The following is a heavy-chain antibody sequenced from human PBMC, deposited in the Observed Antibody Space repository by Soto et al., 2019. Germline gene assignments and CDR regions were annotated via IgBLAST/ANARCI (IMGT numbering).Heavy chain of an antibody. D-gene: IGHD2-15*01. Sequence: ASVKVSCKASGGTFSSYTISWVRQAPGQGLEWMGRIIPILGIANYAQKFQGRVTITADKSTSTAYIELSSLRSEDTAVYYCVRTSLVVAAATREDYWGQGTLVTVSS. V-gene: IGHV1-69*02. CDR1: GGTFSSYT. CDR2: IIPILGIA. CDR3: VRTSLVVAAATREDY. J-gene: IGHJ4*02.